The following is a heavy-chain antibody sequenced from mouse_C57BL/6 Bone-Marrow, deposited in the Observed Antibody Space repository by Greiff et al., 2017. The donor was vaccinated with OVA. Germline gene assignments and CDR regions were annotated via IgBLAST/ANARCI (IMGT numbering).Heavy chain of an antibody. D-gene: IGHD2-5*01. V-gene: IGHV1-80*01. CDR2: IYPGDGDT. J-gene: IGHJ2*01. Sequence: QVQLQQPGAELVRPGASVKISCKASGYAFSSYWMNWVKQRPGKGLEWIGQIYPGDGDTNYNGKFKGKATLTADKSSSTAYMQLSSLTSEDSAVYFCARDSNYENFDYWGQGTTLTVSS. CDR1: GYAFSSYW. CDR3: ARDSNYENFDY.